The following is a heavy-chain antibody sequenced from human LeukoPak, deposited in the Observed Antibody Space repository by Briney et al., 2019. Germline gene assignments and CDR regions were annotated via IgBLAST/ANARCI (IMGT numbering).Heavy chain of an antibody. CDR2: INPDSGGT. Sequence: ASVKDSCKPSGYTFTGYYIHWVRQAPGQGLEWMGWINPDSGGTNFAQKFQGRVTMTRDTSITTAYMELSRLRSDDTAVYYCARGPPRGDLLWILDYWGQGTLVTVSS. CDR3: ARGPPRGDLLWILDY. D-gene: IGHD1-26*01. J-gene: IGHJ4*02. V-gene: IGHV1-2*02. CDR1: GYTFTGYY.